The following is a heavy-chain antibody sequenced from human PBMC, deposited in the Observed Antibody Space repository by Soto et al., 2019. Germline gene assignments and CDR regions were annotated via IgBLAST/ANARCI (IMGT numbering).Heavy chain of an antibody. CDR3: ASQFPPLTPATYYYDSSGSFDY. CDR2: IYSGGST. CDR1: GFTVSSNY. J-gene: IGHJ4*02. Sequence: EVQLVESGGGLVQPGGSLRLSCAASGFTVSSNYMSWVRQAPGKGLEWVSVIYSGGSTYYADSVKGRFTISRDNSKNTLYHQRISLRAEDTAVYYCASQFPPLTPATYYYDSSGSFDYWGQGTLVTVSS. V-gene: IGHV3-66*04. D-gene: IGHD3-22*01.